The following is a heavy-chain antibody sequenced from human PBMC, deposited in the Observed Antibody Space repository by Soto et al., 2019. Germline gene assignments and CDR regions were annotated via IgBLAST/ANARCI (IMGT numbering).Heavy chain of an antibody. V-gene: IGHV3-23*01. Sequence: PGGSLRLSCAASGVPLSRYSMILVRNAPGKGLEWVSAISGSGGSTYYADSVKGRFTISRDNSKNTLYLQMNSLRAEDTAVYYCAKENVLRFLDPPGDWFDPWGQGTPVTFSS. J-gene: IGHJ5*02. CDR1: GVPLSRYS. CDR3: AKENVLRFLDPPGDWFDP. CDR2: ISGSGGST. D-gene: IGHD3-3*01.